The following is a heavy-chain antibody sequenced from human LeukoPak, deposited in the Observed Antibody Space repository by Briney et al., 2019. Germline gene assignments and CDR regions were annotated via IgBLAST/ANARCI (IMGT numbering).Heavy chain of an antibody. D-gene: IGHD1-26*01. J-gene: IGHJ4*02. Sequence: GASVKVSCKASGGTFSSYAISWVRQAPGQGLEWMGGIIPLFGTANYAQKFQGRVTITTDESTSTAYMELSSLRSDDTAVYYCARLSGSYDGDYFDYWGQGTLVTVSS. V-gene: IGHV1-69*05. CDR3: ARLSGSYDGDYFDY. CDR1: GGTFSSYA. CDR2: IIPLFGTA.